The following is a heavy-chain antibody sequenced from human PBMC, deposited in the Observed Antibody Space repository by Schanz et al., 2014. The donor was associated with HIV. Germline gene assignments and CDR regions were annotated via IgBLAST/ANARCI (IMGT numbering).Heavy chain of an antibody. CDR1: GYSFTSYD. D-gene: IGHD1-26*01. CDR3: VRAASFHFDKEGYYRNWYFDF. Sequence: QVQLVQSGAEVKKPGASVMLSCKASGYSFTSYDINWVRQATGQGLEWMGWMNPNSEYTGYARKFQGRVSMTRHTPTSTAYMELSSLRSEDTAVYYCVRAASFHFDKEGYYRNWYFDFWGRGTLVAVSS. V-gene: IGHV1-8*01. CDR2: MNPNSEYT. J-gene: IGHJ2*01.